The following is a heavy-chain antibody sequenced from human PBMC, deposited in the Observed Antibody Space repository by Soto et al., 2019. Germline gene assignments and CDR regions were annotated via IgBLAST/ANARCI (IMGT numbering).Heavy chain of an antibody. CDR1: GFTFSGYA. D-gene: IGHD6-19*01. Sequence: GGSLRLSCAAAGFTFSGYARHWVRQAPGKGLEWVAVISYDGSNKYYADSVKGRFTISRGNSKNTLYLQMNSLRAEDTAVYYCARAPLTRAVAYYFDYWGQGTLVTVSS. J-gene: IGHJ4*02. V-gene: IGHV3-30-3*01. CDR2: ISYDGSNK. CDR3: ARAPLTRAVAYYFDY.